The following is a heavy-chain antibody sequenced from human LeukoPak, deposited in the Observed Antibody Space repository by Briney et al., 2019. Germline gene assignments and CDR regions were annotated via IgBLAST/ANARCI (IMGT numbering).Heavy chain of an antibody. CDR1: GYTFSDYW. CDR2: IYPGDSGT. D-gene: IGHD2-2*03. J-gene: IGHJ3*01. CDR3: ARQRGYRMTKDGFDV. V-gene: IGHV5-51*01. Sequence: GESLKISCKASGYTFSDYWIGWVCHMPGKGLEWMTIIYPGDSGTRYSPSLQGQVTISADKSINTAYLQWSSLRASDSGMYYCARQRGYRMTKDGFDVWGQGTMVTVSS.